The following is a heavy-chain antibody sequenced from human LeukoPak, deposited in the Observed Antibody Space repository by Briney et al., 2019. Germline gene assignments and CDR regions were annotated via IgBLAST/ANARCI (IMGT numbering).Heavy chain of an antibody. CDR3: ARDGPTGGFDP. Sequence: ASVNISCKASGYSFTTYYLHWVRQAPGQGLEWMGINNPGGGTVVHGQKFQGRVSMTRDMSTSTVYMELRSLRSDDTAVYYCARDGPTGGFDPWGQGTLVTVSS. J-gene: IGHJ5*02. V-gene: IGHV1-46*01. D-gene: IGHD1-26*01. CDR1: GYSFTTYY. CDR2: NNPGGGTV.